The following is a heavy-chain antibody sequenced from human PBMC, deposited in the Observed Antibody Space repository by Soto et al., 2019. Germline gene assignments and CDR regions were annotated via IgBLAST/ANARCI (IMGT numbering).Heavy chain of an antibody. CDR2: IYYSGST. D-gene: IGHD6-19*01. CDR3: ARHAGAGSRNLDY. Sequence: QLQLQESGPGLVKPSETLSLTCTVSGGSISSSSYYWGWIRQPPGKGLEWIGSIYYSGSTYYNPSLKSRVTISVDTSKNQFSLKLSSVTAADTAVYYCARHAGAGSRNLDYWGQGTLVTVSS. V-gene: IGHV4-39*01. CDR1: GGSISSSSYY. J-gene: IGHJ4*02.